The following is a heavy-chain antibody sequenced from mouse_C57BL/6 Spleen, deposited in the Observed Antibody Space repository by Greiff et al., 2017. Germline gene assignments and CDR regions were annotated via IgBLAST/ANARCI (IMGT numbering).Heavy chain of an antibody. Sequence: VQLQQSGAELARPGASVKMSCKASGYTFTSYTMHWVKQRPGQGLEWIGYINPSSGYTKYNQKFKDKATLTADKSSSTAYMQLSSLTSEDSAVDYCARSDYYGSSYYFDYWGQGTTLTVSS. D-gene: IGHD1-1*01. CDR1: GYTFTSYT. V-gene: IGHV1-4*01. CDR3: ARSDYYGSSYYFDY. J-gene: IGHJ2*01. CDR2: INPSSGYT.